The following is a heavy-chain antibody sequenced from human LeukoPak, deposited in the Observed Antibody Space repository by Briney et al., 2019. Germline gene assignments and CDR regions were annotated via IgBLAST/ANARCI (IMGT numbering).Heavy chain of an antibody. CDR3: ARGATGDGWFDP. CDR2: IYYSGST. Sequence: SETLSLTCTVSGGSISSGDYYWSWIRQPPGKGLEWIGYIYYSGSTNYNPSLKSRVTISVDTSKNQFSLKLSSVTAADTAVYYCARGATGDGWFDPWGQGTLVTVSS. J-gene: IGHJ5*02. V-gene: IGHV4-61*08. D-gene: IGHD7-27*01. CDR1: GGSISSGDYY.